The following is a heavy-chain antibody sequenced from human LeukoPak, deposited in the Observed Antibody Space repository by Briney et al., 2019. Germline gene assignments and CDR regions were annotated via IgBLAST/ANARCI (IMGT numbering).Heavy chain of an antibody. CDR2: IYPGDSDA. V-gene: IGHV5-51*01. Sequence: GESLKISCKGSGYSFSSYYIGWVRQMPGKGLEWMGIIYPGDSDARYSPSFQGLVTISADKSSSTAYLQWSSLKASDSALYFCARHWGEYNPFDYWGQGTLVTVSS. CDR3: ARHWGEYNPFDY. D-gene: IGHD3-16*01. J-gene: IGHJ4*02. CDR1: GYSFSSYY.